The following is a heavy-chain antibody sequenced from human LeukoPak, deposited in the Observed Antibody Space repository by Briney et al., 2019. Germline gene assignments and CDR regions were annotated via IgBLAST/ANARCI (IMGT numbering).Heavy chain of an antibody. J-gene: IGHJ6*02. Sequence: EASVKVSCKASGGTFSSYAISWVRQAPGQGLEWMGRIIPILGIANYAQKFQGRVTITADKSTSTAYMELSSLRSEDTAVYYCARANSKTYYYDSSGYGRRGYYYYGMDVWGQGTTVTVSS. CDR2: IIPILGIA. V-gene: IGHV1-69*04. D-gene: IGHD3-22*01. CDR3: ARANSKTYYYDSSGYGRRGYYYYGMDV. CDR1: GGTFSSYA.